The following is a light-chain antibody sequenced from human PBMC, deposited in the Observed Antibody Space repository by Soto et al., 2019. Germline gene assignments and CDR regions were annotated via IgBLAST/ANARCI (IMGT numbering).Light chain of an antibody. V-gene: IGKV3-15*01. CDR1: QNINNN. Sequence: EIVMTQSPATLSVSPGERATLSCRASQNINNNLAWYQQKPGQVPRRLIYHASTGATGIPARFSGSGSGTELPLTISSVQSEDFAVYYCQQYNDWPLTFGGGTKVEIK. CDR2: HAS. J-gene: IGKJ4*01. CDR3: QQYNDWPLT.